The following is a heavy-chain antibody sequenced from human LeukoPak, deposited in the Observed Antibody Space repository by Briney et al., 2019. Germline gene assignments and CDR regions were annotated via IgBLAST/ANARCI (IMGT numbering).Heavy chain of an antibody. D-gene: IGHD6-19*01. J-gene: IGHJ4*02. CDR2: INHSGST. V-gene: IGHV4-34*01. CDR1: GFTFSSYA. Sequence: GSLRLSCAASGFTFSSYAMSWVRQPPGKGLEWIGEINHSGSTNYNPSLKSRVTISVDTSKNQFSLKLSSVTAADTAVYYCARGRISQWLVRFDYWGQGTLVTVSS. CDR3: ARGRISQWLVRFDY.